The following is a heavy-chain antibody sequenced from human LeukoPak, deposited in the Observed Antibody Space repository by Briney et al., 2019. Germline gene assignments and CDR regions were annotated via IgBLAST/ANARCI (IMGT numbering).Heavy chain of an antibody. CDR2: ISYDGSNK. D-gene: IGHD4-23*01. CDR3: ARGRPHGNDY. J-gene: IGHJ4*02. V-gene: IGHV3-30-3*01. Sequence: PGGSLRLSCAASGFTFSSYAMHWVRQAPGKGLGWVAVISYDGSNKYYADSVKGRFTISRDNSKNTLYLQMNSLRVEDTAVYYCARGRPHGNDYWGQGTLVTVSS. CDR1: GFTFSSYA.